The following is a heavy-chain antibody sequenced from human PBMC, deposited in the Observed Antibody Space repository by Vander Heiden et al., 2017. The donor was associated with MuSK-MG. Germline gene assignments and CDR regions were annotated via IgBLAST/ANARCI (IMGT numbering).Heavy chain of an antibody. J-gene: IGHJ4*02. CDR3: ARHDGVVRGEDY. Sequence: EVQLVRSGAAVKKPGESLRTSCKGSGYGVTSYWISWVRQMPGKGLEWMGRIDPSDSYTNYSPSFQGHVTISADKSISTAYLQWSSLKASDTAMYYCARHDGVVRGEDYWGQRTLVTVSS. V-gene: IGHV5-10-1*03. D-gene: IGHD3-10*02. CDR2: IDPSDSYT. CDR1: GYGVTSYW.